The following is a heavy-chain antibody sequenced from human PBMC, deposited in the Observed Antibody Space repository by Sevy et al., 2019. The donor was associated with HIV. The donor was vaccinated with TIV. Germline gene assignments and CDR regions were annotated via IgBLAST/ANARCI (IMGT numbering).Heavy chain of an antibody. J-gene: IGHJ6*02. CDR2: INPSGGST. CDR1: GYTFTSYY. CDR3: ARDRCIAARCYYYYGMDV. D-gene: IGHD6-6*01. Sequence: ASVKVSCKASGYTFTSYYMHWVRQAPGQGLEWLGIINPSGGSTSYAQKFQGRVTMTRDTSTSTVYMELSSLRSEDTAVYYCARDRCIAARCYYYYGMDVWGQGTTVTVSS. V-gene: IGHV1-46*01.